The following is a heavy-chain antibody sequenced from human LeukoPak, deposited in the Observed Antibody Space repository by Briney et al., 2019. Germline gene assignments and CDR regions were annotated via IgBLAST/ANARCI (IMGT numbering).Heavy chain of an antibody. CDR3: ARDLRSGLSELDY. CDR2: ISSSGSTI. CDR1: GFTFSDYY. D-gene: IGHD1-14*01. Sequence: GGSLRLSCAASGFTFSDYYMSWIRQAPGKGLEWVSYISSSGSTIYYADSVKGRFTISRDNAKNSLYLQMNSLRAEDTAVYYCARDLRSGLSELDYWGQGTLVTVSS. V-gene: IGHV3-11*04. J-gene: IGHJ4*02.